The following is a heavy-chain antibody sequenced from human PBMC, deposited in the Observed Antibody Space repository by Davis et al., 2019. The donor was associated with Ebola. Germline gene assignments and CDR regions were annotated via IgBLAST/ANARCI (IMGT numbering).Heavy chain of an antibody. CDR3: AKDLGPPFTGRISDYYGMDV. J-gene: IGHJ6*02. CDR1: GFTFSSYG. D-gene: IGHD1-26*01. CDR2: ISYDGSNK. V-gene: IGHV3-30*18. Sequence: PGGSLRLSCAASGFTFSSYGMHWVRQAPGKGLEWVAVISYDGSNKYYADSVKGRFTISRDNSKNTLYLQMNSLRAEDTAVYYCAKDLGPPFTGRISDYYGMDVWGQGTTVTVSS.